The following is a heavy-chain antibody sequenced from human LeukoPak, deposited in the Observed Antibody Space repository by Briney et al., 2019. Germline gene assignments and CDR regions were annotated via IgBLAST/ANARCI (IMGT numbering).Heavy chain of an antibody. J-gene: IGHJ4*02. CDR2: ISSSSSYI. CDR3: AREKNDFWSGYYSGY. D-gene: IGHD3-3*01. V-gene: IGHV3-21*01. Sequence: GGSLRLSCAASGFTFSSYSMNWVRQAPGKGLEWVSSISSSSSYIYYADSVKGRFTISRDNAKNSLYLQMNSLRAEDTAVYYCAREKNDFWSGYYSGYWDQGTLVTVSS. CDR1: GFTFSSYS.